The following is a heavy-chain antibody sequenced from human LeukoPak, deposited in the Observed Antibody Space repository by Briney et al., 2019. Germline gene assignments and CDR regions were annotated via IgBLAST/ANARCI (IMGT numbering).Heavy chain of an antibody. J-gene: IGHJ4*02. CDR1: GGSFSGYY. Sequence: SETLSLTCAVYGGSFSGYYWSWIRQPPGKGLEWIGEVNHSGSTNYNPSLKSRVTISVDTSKNQFSLKLSSVTAADTAVYYCARGGSLWFGDIPHDYWGQGTLVTVSS. CDR2: VNHSGST. D-gene: IGHD3-10*01. V-gene: IGHV4-34*01. CDR3: ARGGSLWFGDIPHDY.